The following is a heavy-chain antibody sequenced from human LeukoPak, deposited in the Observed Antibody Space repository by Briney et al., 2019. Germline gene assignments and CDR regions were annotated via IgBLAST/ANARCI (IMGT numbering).Heavy chain of an antibody. V-gene: IGHV3-23*01. CDR3: SKKGQSEDYGKPG. CDR1: GFTFSSYA. Sequence: PGGSLRLSCAASGFTFSSYAMSWVRQAPGKGLKWVSTINDNGDGTYYADSVKGRFTISRDTSRDTLYLQMNSLRAEDTAVYFCSKKGQSEDYGKPGWGQGTLVTVSS. J-gene: IGHJ4*02. D-gene: IGHD4-17*01. CDR2: INDNGDGT.